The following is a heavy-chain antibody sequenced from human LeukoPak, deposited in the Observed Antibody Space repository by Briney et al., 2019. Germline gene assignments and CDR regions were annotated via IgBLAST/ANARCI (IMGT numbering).Heavy chain of an antibody. D-gene: IGHD1-26*01. Sequence: SETPSLTCAVYGGSFSGYYWSWIRQPPGKGLEWIGEINHSGSTNYNPSLKSRVTISVDTSKNQFSLKLSSVTAADTAVYYCARDSGPTLKNAFDIWGQGTMVTVSS. V-gene: IGHV4-34*01. CDR2: INHSGST. J-gene: IGHJ3*02. CDR1: GGSFSGYY. CDR3: ARDSGPTLKNAFDI.